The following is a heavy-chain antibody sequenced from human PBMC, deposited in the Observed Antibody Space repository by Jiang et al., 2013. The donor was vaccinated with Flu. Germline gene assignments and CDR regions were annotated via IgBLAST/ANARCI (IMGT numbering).Heavy chain of an antibody. CDR1: GDSIISEKSY. D-gene: IGHD3-10*01. J-gene: IGHJ4*02. V-gene: IGHV4-39*07. CDR3: ASQHWDHGVGSYYMSH. CDR2: IYYSGTT. Sequence: PGLVKPSETLSLRCSVSGDSIISEKSYWGWIRQPPGKGLEWIGSIYYSGTTYYNPSLKSRVTVSVDTSKKQFSLRLTSVTAADTAVYYCASQHWDHGVGSYYMSHWGQGVLVTVSS.